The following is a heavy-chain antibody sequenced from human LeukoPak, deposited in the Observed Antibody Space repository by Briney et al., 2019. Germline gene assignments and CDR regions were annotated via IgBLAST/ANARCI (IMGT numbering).Heavy chain of an antibody. V-gene: IGHV3-23*01. Sequence: GGSLRLSCAASGFTFSSYAMSWVRQAPGKGLEWVSGISGSGDRSYYADSVKGRLTVSRDNSKNTLYLQMNSLRAEDTAVYYCARVVPYYSDSSGYALDYWGQGALVTVSS. CDR2: ISGSGDRS. CDR3: ARVVPYYSDSSGYALDY. D-gene: IGHD3-22*01. CDR1: GFTFSSYA. J-gene: IGHJ4*02.